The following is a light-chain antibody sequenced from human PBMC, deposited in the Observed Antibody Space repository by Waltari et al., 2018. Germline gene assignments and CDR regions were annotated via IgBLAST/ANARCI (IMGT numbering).Light chain of an antibody. CDR1: DFPKKY. V-gene: IGLV3-10*01. CDR3: YSTDSSGLGV. Sequence: ALTQPPSVSVSPGQTARITCSGDDFPKKYAHWYQQNSRQAPEVVNLKDNQRPYGIHRRFSGSSSGTVSTLTISGAEVEDEADYYCYSTDSSGLGVFGTGTKVTVL. J-gene: IGLJ1*01. CDR2: KDN.